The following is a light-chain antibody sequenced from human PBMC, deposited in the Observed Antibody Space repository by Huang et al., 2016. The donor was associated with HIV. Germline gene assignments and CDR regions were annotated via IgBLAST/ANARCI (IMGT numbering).Light chain of an antibody. CDR3: LPYNNWPPWT. V-gene: IGKV3-15*01. J-gene: IGKJ1*01. CDR1: QSVSSK. Sequence: ETVMTQSPVTLSVSPGERAILSCRASQSVSSKLAWYQQKPGQAPRLLIYGASTRATGIPARFSGSGSGTEFTLTINSLQSEDFAVYYCLPYNNWPPWTFGQGTKVDIK. CDR2: GAS.